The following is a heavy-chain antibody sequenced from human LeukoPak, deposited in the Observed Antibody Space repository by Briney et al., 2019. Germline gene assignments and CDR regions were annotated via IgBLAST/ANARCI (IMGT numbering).Heavy chain of an antibody. D-gene: IGHD3-16*02. V-gene: IGHV3-23*01. J-gene: IGHJ4*02. CDR2: ISNSDGSS. CDR3: AKSLGVGGYTRYKGFDQ. CDR1: GFAFNSFA. Sequence: GGSLRLSCAASGFAFNSFAMNWVRQAPGKGLEWVSSISNSDGSSHYADFVKGRFTISGDNSKNTLHLQMNSLRAEDTAVYYCAKSLGVGGYTRYKGFDQWGQGTLVTVSS.